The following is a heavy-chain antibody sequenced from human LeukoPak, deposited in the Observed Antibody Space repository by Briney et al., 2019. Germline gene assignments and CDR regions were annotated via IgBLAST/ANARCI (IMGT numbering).Heavy chain of an antibody. J-gene: IGHJ5*02. CDR3: ARNYYHSSAPGCWFVL. CDR2: ISFDENRK. CDR1: GFIFSSYA. V-gene: IGHV3-30*04. Sequence: PGGSLRLSCAASGFIFSSYAMYWVRQAPGKGLEWVALISFDENRKYYRDSVKGRFTISRDNSNNTMHLQMNSVRPEDTAVYFCARNYYHSSAPGCWFVLWGQGTLVTVSS. D-gene: IGHD3-22*01.